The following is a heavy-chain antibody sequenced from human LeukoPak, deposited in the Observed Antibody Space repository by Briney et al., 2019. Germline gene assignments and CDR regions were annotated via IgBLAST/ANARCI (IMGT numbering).Heavy chain of an antibody. CDR3: ALVTVTTSRNFDY. Sequence: GGSLRLSCAVSVFTFSRYGMHCVPQAPDRGVEWVAFIRYDGSNKYYADCVKGRFTISRDNSKNTLYLQMNSLRAEDTAVYYCALVTVTTSRNFDYWGQGTLVTVSS. V-gene: IGHV3-30*02. CDR2: IRYDGSNK. J-gene: IGHJ4*02. CDR1: VFTFSRYG. D-gene: IGHD4-17*01.